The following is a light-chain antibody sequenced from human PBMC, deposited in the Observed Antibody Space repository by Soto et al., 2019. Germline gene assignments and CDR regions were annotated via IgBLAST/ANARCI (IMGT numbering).Light chain of an antibody. V-gene: IGLV1-51*01. CDR2: DNN. Sequence: QSVLTQPPSVSAGPGQTVTISGSGSSSNIGNNYVSWYQQLPGTAPKLLNYDNNKRPSGIPDRFSGSKSGTSATLGITGLQTGDEADYYCGTWDSSLSAVVFGGGTKLTVL. J-gene: IGLJ2*01. CDR3: GTWDSSLSAVV. CDR1: SSNIGNNY.